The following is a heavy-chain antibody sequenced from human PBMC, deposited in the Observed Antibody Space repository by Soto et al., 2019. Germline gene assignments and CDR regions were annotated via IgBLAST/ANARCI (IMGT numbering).Heavy chain of an antibody. Sequence: QVQLQESGPGLVKPSGTLSLTCAVSGGSISSSNWWSWVRLPPGKRLEWIGEIYHSGSTNYNPSRKSRVTISVDKCTNQFSLKLSSVTAADTAVNYCARGSVSDYYVMDVWGKETSVTVSS. D-gene: IGHD1-26*01. CDR1: GGSISSSNW. CDR2: IYHSGST. J-gene: IGHJ6*04. V-gene: IGHV4-4*02. CDR3: ARGSVSDYYVMDV.